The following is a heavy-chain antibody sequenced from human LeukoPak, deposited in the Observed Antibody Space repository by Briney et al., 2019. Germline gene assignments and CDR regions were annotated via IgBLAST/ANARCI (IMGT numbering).Heavy chain of an antibody. Sequence: PSETLSLNCAVSGYSISSGYYWGWIRQPPGKGLEWIGSIYHSGSTYYNPSLKSRVTISVDTSKNQFSLKLSSVTAADTAVYYCARKNPLYCSGGSCYSLNAFDIWGQGTMITVSS. V-gene: IGHV4-38-2*01. D-gene: IGHD2-15*01. CDR2: IYHSGST. CDR1: GYSISSGYY. CDR3: ARKNPLYCSGGSCYSLNAFDI. J-gene: IGHJ3*02.